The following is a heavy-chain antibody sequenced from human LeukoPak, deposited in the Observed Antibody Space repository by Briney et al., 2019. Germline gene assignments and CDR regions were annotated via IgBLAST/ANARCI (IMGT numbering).Heavy chain of an antibody. J-gene: IGHJ6*02. V-gene: IGHV4-39*01. CDR2: IYYSGST. Sequence: SETLSLTCTVSGGSISTNSFHWGWIRQPPGKGLEWIANIYYSGSTYYNPSLKSRVTISVDTSKNQFPLKVTSVTAADTAIYYCARQSPYYYYGMDVWGQGTTVTVS. CDR1: GGSISTNSFH. CDR3: ARQSPYYYYGMDV.